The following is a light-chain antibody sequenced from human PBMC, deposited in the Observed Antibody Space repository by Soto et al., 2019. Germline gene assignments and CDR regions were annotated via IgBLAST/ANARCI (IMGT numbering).Light chain of an antibody. CDR1: SSDIGTYDH. J-gene: IGLJ1*01. CDR2: SVS. Sequence: QSGLTQPASVSGSPGQSITISCSGTSSDIGTYDHVAWFQQFPGKTPKLVIYSVSDRPSGVSYRFSGSKSGNTASLTISGLQADDEADYYCISYTVSRSYVFGTGTKVTV. V-gene: IGLV2-14*01. CDR3: ISYTVSRSYV.